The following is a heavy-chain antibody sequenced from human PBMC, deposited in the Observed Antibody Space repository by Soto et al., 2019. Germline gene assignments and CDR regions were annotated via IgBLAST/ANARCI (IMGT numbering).Heavy chain of an antibody. D-gene: IGHD6-6*01. Sequence: GESLKISCAASGFTFSSYAMSWVRQAPGKGLEWVSVISGSDDSTYYADSVKGRFTISRDNSKNTLYMQMNSLRAEDTAVYYCAKRSSSSTFDYWGQGTLVTVSS. CDR3: AKRSSSSTFDY. CDR2: ISGSDDST. V-gene: IGHV3-23*01. J-gene: IGHJ4*02. CDR1: GFTFSSYA.